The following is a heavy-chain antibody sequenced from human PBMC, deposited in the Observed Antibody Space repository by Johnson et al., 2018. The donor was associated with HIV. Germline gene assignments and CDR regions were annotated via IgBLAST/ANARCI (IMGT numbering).Heavy chain of an antibody. Sequence: VQLVESGGGVGQPGRSLRLSCAASGFTFSSYAMSWVCQAPGKGLEWVSAISGSVGSTYYADSVKCRLTISRDISKNTPYLQMNSLRAEDTSVYYCAKGIAAAGTGAFDIWGLGTLVTVSS. V-gene: IGHV3-23*04. CDR3: AKGIAAAGTGAFDI. CDR1: GFTFSSYA. CDR2: ISGSVGST. D-gene: IGHD6-13*01. J-gene: IGHJ3*02.